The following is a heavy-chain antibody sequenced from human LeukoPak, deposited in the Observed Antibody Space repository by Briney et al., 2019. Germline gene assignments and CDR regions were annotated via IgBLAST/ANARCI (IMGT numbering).Heavy chain of an antibody. CDR1: GYSISSGYY. V-gene: IGHV4-38-2*02. CDR3: ARAVGGYFDY. J-gene: IGHJ4*02. CDR2: IYHSGST. Sequence: NPSETLSLTCTVSGYSISSGYYWGWIRQPPGKGLEWIGSIYHSGSTSYNPSLKSRVTISVDTSKNQFSLKLSSVTAADTAVYYCARAVGGYFDYWGQGTLVTVSS. D-gene: IGHD3-16*01.